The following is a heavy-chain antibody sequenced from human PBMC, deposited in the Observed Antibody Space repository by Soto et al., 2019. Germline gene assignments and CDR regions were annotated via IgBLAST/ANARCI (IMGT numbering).Heavy chain of an antibody. CDR1: GFTFSSYS. Sequence: EVQLVESGGGLVKPGGSLRLSCAASGFTFSSYSMNWVRQAPGKGLEWVSSISSSSSYIYYADSVKGRFTISRDNAKNSLYLQMNSLRAGDTAVYYCARVMGSSWYCACWGQGALVTVSS. J-gene: IGHJ4*02. CDR3: ARVMGSSWYCAC. D-gene: IGHD6-13*01. CDR2: ISSSSSYI. V-gene: IGHV3-21*01.